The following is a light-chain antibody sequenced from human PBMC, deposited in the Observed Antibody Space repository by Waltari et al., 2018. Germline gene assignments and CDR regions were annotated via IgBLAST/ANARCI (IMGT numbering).Light chain of an antibody. Sequence: IVLTQSPGTLSRSPGDSATLSCRASQSVGDKFFLWYQQRPGQPPRLLIHSTSVRATGVPDRFSGSGSGTDFTLTITRLEPEDFAVYFCQQYGDLPATFGGGTKVEIK. CDR2: STS. V-gene: IGKV3-20*01. J-gene: IGKJ4*01. CDR1: QSVGDKF. CDR3: QQYGDLPAT.